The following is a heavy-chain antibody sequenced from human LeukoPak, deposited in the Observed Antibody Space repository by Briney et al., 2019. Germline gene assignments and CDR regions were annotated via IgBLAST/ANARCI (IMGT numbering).Heavy chain of an antibody. D-gene: IGHD3-22*01. J-gene: IGHJ5*02. CDR1: GFTFDDYG. V-gene: IGHV3-20*04. CDR2: INWNGGST. Sequence: GGSLRLSCAASGFTFDDYGMSWVRQAPGKGLEWVSGINWNGGSTGYADSVKGRFTISRDNAKNSLYLQMNSLRDEDTAVYYCARDLGQYYDTSDNWFDPWGQGTLVTVSS. CDR3: ARDLGQYYDTSDNWFDP.